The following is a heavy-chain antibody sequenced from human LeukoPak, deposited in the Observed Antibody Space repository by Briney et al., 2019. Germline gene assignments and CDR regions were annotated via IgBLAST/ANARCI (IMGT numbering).Heavy chain of an antibody. CDR1: GFTFSNYA. Sequence: PGGSLRLSCAGSGFTFSNYAMYWVRQAPGKGLENVAGVGSNGDSTYYANSVKGRFTISRDNSKNTLFLRMGSLRAEDMAVYYCARGNVVGATRPFDYWGQGTLVTVSS. V-gene: IGHV3-64*01. CDR3: ARGNVVGATRPFDY. J-gene: IGHJ4*02. CDR2: VGSNGDST. D-gene: IGHD1-26*01.